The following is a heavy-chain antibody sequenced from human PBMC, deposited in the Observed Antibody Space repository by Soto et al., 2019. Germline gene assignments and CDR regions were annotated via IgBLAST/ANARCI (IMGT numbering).Heavy chain of an antibody. CDR3: ARDKGYSYGYMYYYYGMDV. CDR1: GGSISSYY. J-gene: IGHJ6*02. V-gene: IGHV4-59*01. Sequence: SETLSLTCTVSGGSISSYYWSWIRQPPGKGLEWIGYIYYSGSTNYNPSLKSRVTISVDTSKNQFSLKLSSVTAADTAVYYCARDKGYSYGYMYYYYGMDVWGQGTTVTVS. D-gene: IGHD5-18*01. CDR2: IYYSGST.